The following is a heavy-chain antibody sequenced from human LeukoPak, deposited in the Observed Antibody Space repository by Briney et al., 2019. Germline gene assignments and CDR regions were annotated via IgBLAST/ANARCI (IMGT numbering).Heavy chain of an antibody. Sequence: GASVKVSCKASGYTFTGYYMHWVRQAPGQGLEWMGWINPNSGGTNYAQKFQGRVTMTRDTSISTAYMELSRLRSDDTAVYYCAREGCSSTSCYIIGDDNWFDPWGQGTLVTVSS. CDR3: AREGCSSTSCYIIGDDNWFDP. J-gene: IGHJ5*02. D-gene: IGHD2-2*01. CDR1: GYTFTGYY. CDR2: INPNSGGT. V-gene: IGHV1-2*02.